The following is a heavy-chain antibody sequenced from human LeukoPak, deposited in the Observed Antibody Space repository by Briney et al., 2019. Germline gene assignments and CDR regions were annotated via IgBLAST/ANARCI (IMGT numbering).Heavy chain of an antibody. D-gene: IGHD3-9*01. J-gene: IGHJ2*01. Sequence: SETLSLTCTVSGGSISSYYWSWIRQPPGKGLEWIGYIYYSGSTNYNPSLKSRVTISVDTSKNQFSLKLSSVTAADTAVYYCARRGLRYFDWPYFDLWGHGTLVTVSS. CDR1: GGSISSYY. V-gene: IGHV4-59*08. CDR3: ARRGLRYFDWPYFDL. CDR2: IYYSGST.